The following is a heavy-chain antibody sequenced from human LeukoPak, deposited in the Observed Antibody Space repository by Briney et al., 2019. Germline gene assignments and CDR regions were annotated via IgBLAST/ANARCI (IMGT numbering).Heavy chain of an antibody. CDR2: ISSSSSII. CDR3: AGDDSSGYFFDF. CDR1: GFTFNSYN. D-gene: IGHD3-22*01. Sequence: GGSLRLSCGASGFTFNSYNMNWVRQAPGKGLEGVSYISSSSSIIYYTDSVKGRFTISRDNAKNSLYLQMNSLRAEDTAMYFCAGDDSSGYFFDFWGQGTLVTVSS. V-gene: IGHV3-48*01. J-gene: IGHJ4*02.